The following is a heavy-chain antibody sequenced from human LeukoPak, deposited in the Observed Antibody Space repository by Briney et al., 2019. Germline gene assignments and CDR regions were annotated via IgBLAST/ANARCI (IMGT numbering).Heavy chain of an antibody. J-gene: IGHJ4*02. Sequence: GGSLRLSCAASGFDFSNYGMYWVRQAPGKGLEWVANIKQDGSEKYYVDSVRGRFTISRDNAKNSLSLQMNSLRAEDTAVYYCASNYGGWGQGTLVTVSS. D-gene: IGHD4-11*01. CDR1: GFDFSNYG. CDR2: IKQDGSEK. CDR3: ASNYGG. V-gene: IGHV3-7*03.